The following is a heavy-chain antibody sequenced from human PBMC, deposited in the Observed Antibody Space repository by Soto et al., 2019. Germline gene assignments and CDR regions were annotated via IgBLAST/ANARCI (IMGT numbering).Heavy chain of an antibody. CDR1: GFTFGTTD. J-gene: IGHJ3*01. CDR3: ARRGSS. V-gene: IGHV3-23*01. D-gene: IGHD2-2*01. Sequence: TGGSLRLSCAASGFTFGTTDMSWVRQAPGEGLEWVSTIDGSGGITYYADSVKGRFTISRDNAKNSVYLQMNNLRAEDTAVYYCARRGSSWGQGTMVTVSS. CDR2: IDGSGGIT.